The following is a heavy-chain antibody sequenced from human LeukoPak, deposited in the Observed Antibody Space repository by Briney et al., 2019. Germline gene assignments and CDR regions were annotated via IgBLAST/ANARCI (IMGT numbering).Heavy chain of an antibody. CDR3: ARYDSRGSGCTLFDS. Sequence: SETLSLTCAVSGYSISTAYYWGWIRQTPGKGLEWIGRIYHRGGTTSYNPSLESRVSISGDTYKNQFTLRLASVTAADTAVYYCARYDSRGSGCTLFDSWGQGILVSISS. J-gene: IGHJ5*01. CDR1: GYSISTAYY. V-gene: IGHV4-38-2*01. D-gene: IGHD3-16*01. CDR2: IYHRGGTT.